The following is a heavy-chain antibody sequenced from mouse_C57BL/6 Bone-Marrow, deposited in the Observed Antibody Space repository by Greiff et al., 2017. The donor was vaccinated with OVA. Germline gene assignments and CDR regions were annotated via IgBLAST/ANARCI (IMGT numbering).Heavy chain of an antibody. V-gene: IGHV1-49*01. CDR1: YFAFMASA. J-gene: IGHJ3*01. Sequence: QVQLQQSGAELVRPGSSVKLSCTDSYFAFMASAMRWVRQRPGHGLEWMGSFTMYSDATEYSENFKAKDTLTANPSSSTAYMELSSRTSEYSAGYYCARGGFPCRGQGTLGTVSA. CDR3: ARGGFPC. CDR2: FTMYSDAT.